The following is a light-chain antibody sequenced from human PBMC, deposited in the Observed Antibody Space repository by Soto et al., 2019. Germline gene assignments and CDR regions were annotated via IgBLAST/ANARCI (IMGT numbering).Light chain of an antibody. CDR2: AAS. CDR3: QQYNSISLLT. CDR1: QGVSNY. Sequence: DIPLMQSPSFLSSSVGDRVTINCRASQGVSNYLAWYQQKPAKAPKLLLYAASTLQTGVPSRFSGSGSGTEFTLTISSLQTEDFATYYCQQYNSISLLTFGGGTKVDIK. V-gene: IGKV1-9*01. J-gene: IGKJ4*01.